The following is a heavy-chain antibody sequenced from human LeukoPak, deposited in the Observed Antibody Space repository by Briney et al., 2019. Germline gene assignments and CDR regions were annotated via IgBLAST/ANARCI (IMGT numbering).Heavy chain of an antibody. J-gene: IGHJ4*02. CDR1: GGSITSGDYY. Sequence: PSETLSLTCTVSGGSITSGDYYWSWIRQRPGKGLEWIGYISYSGSTNYNPSLKSRVTISVDTSKNQFSLKLSSVTAADTAVYYCARGLDYGERHWGQGTLVTVSS. D-gene: IGHD4-17*01. CDR2: ISYSGST. V-gene: IGHV4-30-4*08. CDR3: ARGLDYGERH.